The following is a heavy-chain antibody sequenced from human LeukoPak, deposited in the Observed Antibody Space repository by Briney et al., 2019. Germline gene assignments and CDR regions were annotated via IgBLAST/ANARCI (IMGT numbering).Heavy chain of an antibody. D-gene: IGHD5-24*01. V-gene: IGHV3-21*04. CDR1: GFTFSSYA. J-gene: IGHJ3*02. Sequence: GGSLRLSCAASGFTFSSYAMSWVRQAPGKGLEWLSSISSGSSDIYHADSVKGRFTISRDNSKNTLFLQMNSLRAEDTAVYYCARVAWPDSFDIWGQGTMVTVSS. CDR2: ISSGSSDI. CDR3: ARVAWPDSFDI.